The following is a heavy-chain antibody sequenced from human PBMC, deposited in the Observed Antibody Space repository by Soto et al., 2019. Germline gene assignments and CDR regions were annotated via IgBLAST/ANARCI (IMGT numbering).Heavy chain of an antibody. CDR3: AHPYNYGSSAYYYYFDY. CDR2: IYWDDDK. V-gene: IGHV2-5*02. CDR1: GFSLSTSGVG. D-gene: IGHD3-22*01. J-gene: IGHJ4*02. Sequence: QITLKESGPTLVRPTQTLTLTCTFSGFSLSTSGVGVAWIRQPPRKALEWLALIYWDDDKRYSPSLKSRLSITKDTSKIQVVLTMPNMDPVDTATYYCAHPYNYGSSAYYYYFDYWGQGTLVTVSS.